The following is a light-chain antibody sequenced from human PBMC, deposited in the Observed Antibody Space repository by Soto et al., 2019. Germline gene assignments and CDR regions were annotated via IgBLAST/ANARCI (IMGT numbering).Light chain of an antibody. CDR3: QQYYSYPLWT. CDR2: AAS. CDR1: QGISSY. Sequence: AIRMTQSPSSFSASTGDRVTITCRARQGISSYLAWYQQKPGKAPKLLIYAASTLQSGVPSRFSGSGSGTDFTLHILCLQSEDFATYYCQQYYSYPLWTFGQGTKVEIK. J-gene: IGKJ1*01. V-gene: IGKV1-8*01.